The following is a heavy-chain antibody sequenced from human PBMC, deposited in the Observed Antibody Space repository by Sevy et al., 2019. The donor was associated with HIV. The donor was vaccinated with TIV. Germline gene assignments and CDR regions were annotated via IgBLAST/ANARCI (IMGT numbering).Heavy chain of an antibody. CDR2: ISSSGSTI. Sequence: GSLRLSCAASGFTFSDYYMSWIRQAPGKGLEWVSYISSSGSTIYYADSVKGRFTISRDNAKNSLYLQMNSLRAEDTAVYYCARVQSSGSDYYYGMDVWGQGTTVTVSS. D-gene: IGHD3-22*01. CDR1: GFTFSDYY. CDR3: ARVQSSGSDYYYGMDV. V-gene: IGHV3-11*01. J-gene: IGHJ6*02.